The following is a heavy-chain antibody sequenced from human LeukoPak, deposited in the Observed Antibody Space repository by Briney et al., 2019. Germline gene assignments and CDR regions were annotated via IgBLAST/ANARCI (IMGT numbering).Heavy chain of an antibody. J-gene: IGHJ6*02. D-gene: IGHD1-1*01. Sequence: ASVKVSCKASGGTFSSYAISWVRQAPGQGLEWMGGIIPIFGTANYAQKFQGRVTITADESTSTAYMELSSLRSEDTAVCYCARVKVWNWKSNYYYYGMDVWGQGTTVTVSS. CDR2: IIPIFGTA. CDR1: GGTFSSYA. CDR3: ARVKVWNWKSNYYYYGMDV. V-gene: IGHV1-69*13.